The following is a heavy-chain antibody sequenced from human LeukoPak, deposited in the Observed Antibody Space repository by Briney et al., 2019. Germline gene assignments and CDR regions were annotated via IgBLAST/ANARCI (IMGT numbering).Heavy chain of an antibody. CDR3: AGYDSSGYYYN. CDR2: IYSGGST. Sequence: QSGGSLRLSCAASGFTFSSYAMSWVRQAPGKGLEWVSVIYSGGSTYYADSVKGRFTISRDNSKNTLYLQMNSLRAEDTAVYYCAGYDSSGYYYNWGQGTLVTVSS. CDR1: GFTFSSYA. V-gene: IGHV3-23*03. D-gene: IGHD3-22*01. J-gene: IGHJ4*02.